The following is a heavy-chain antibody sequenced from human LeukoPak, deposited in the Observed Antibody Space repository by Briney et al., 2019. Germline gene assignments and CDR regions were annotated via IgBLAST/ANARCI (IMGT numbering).Heavy chain of an antibody. Sequence: PGGSLRLSCAASGFTFISYGMHWVRQAPGKGLEWVAFIRYDGSNKYYADSVKGRFTISRDNSKNTLHLQMNSLRAEDTAVYYCAKDGAIQYSYDLSYMDVWGKGTTVTISS. CDR3: AKDGAIQYSYDLSYMDV. D-gene: IGHD5-18*01. CDR2: IRYDGSNK. CDR1: GFTFISYG. V-gene: IGHV3-30*02. J-gene: IGHJ6*03.